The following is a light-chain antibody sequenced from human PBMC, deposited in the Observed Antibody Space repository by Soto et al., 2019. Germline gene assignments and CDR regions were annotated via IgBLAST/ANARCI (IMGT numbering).Light chain of an antibody. V-gene: IGKV3-20*01. Sequence: EIVLTQSPGTLSLSPGERATLSCRASQSVSTNYLAWYQRKPGQAPRLLIYGASSRATDIPHRFSGSGSGTDFTLTITRLEPEDCAVYYCQQYGSSPPTFGQGTKVEVK. CDR2: GAS. CDR3: QQYGSSPPT. J-gene: IGKJ1*01. CDR1: QSVSTNY.